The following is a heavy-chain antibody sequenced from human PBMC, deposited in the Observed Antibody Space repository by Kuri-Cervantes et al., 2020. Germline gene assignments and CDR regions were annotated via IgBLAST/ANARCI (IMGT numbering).Heavy chain of an antibody. D-gene: IGHD4-17*01. CDR3: AKSAGDYAPLDY. J-gene: IGHJ4*02. V-gene: IGHV3-9*01. CDR2: ISWNGGGV. CDR1: GFSFEDYA. Sequence: SLKISCAASGFSFEDYAMHWVRQVPGKGLEWVSGISWNGGGVGYAVSVRGRFTISRDNSKNTLYLQMNSLRAEDTAVYYCAKSAGDYAPLDYWGQGTLVTVSS.